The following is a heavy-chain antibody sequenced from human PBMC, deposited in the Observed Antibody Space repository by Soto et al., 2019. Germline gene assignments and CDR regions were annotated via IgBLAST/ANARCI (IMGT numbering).Heavy chain of an antibody. Sequence: ASVKVSCKASGYTFTSYGISWLRQAPGQGLEWMGWISAYNGNTNYAQKLQGRVTMTTDTSTSTAYMELRSLRSDDTAVYYCARVENTIFGVVITYYYYGMDVWGQGTTVTVSS. CDR2: ISAYNGNT. J-gene: IGHJ6*02. CDR3: ARVENTIFGVVITYYYYGMDV. V-gene: IGHV1-18*04. D-gene: IGHD3-3*01. CDR1: GYTFTSYG.